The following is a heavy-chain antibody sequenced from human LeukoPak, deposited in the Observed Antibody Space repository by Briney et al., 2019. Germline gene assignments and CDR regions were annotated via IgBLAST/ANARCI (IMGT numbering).Heavy chain of an antibody. Sequence: GTSVKVSCKTSGYSFTSHNINWVRQATGQGLEWMGWVSPSSGNTAYAQKFQGRVTMTRDTSISTAYMELSSLTSEDTAVYYCARGHPGYASGWPDHWGQGTLVTVSS. CDR3: ARGHPGYASGWPDH. D-gene: IGHD6-19*01. CDR1: GYSFTSHN. CDR2: VSPSSGNT. J-gene: IGHJ4*02. V-gene: IGHV1-8*01.